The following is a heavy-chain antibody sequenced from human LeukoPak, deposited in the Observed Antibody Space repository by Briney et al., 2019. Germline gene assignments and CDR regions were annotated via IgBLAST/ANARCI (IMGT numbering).Heavy chain of an antibody. Sequence: ASVKVSCKASGYTFTSYDINWVRQATGQGLEWMGWMSPNSGNTGYAQKFQGRVTMTRNTSISTAYMELSSLRSEDTAVYYCATLGSYYDFHYGMDVWGQGTTVTVSS. J-gene: IGHJ6*02. CDR1: GYTFTSYD. CDR2: MSPNSGNT. V-gene: IGHV1-8*01. D-gene: IGHD1-26*01. CDR3: ATLGSYYDFHYGMDV.